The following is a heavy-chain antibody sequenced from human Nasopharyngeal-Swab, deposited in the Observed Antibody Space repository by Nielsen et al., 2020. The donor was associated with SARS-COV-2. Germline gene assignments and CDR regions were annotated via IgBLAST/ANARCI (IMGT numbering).Heavy chain of an antibody. CDR3: ARRDDSYYFDY. D-gene: IGHD3-3*01. Sequence: ERQTPGKGLEWMGIIYPGDSDTRYSPSFQGQVTISADKSISTAYLQWSSLKASDTAMYYCARRDDSYYFDYWGQGTLVTVSS. J-gene: IGHJ4*02. CDR2: IYPGDSDT. V-gene: IGHV5-51*01.